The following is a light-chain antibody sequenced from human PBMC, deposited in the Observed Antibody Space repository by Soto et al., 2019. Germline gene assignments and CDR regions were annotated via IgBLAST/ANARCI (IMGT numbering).Light chain of an antibody. J-gene: IGKJ1*01. CDR1: ESIRTW. V-gene: IGKV1-5*01. CDR3: QQYNNYPRT. Sequence: DIQMTQSPSTLSASVGDRVTITCRASESIRTWLAWYQHKPGKAPKFLIYDASTLESGVPSRFSGSGSGTEFTLTISSLQPDDFATYYCQQYNNYPRTFGQGTKVGIK. CDR2: DAS.